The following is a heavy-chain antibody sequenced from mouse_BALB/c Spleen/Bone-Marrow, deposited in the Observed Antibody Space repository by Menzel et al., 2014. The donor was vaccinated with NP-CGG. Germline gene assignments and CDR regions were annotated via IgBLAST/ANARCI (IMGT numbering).Heavy chain of an antibody. CDR1: GFTFTSYW. CDR2: IYPGNSDT. J-gene: IGHJ4*01. CDR3: TRGNTAGLDKKARDY. D-gene: IGHD2-1*01. V-gene: IGHV1-5*01. Sequence: EVKLLESGTVLARPGASVKLSCKASGFTFTSYWMHWVKQRPGQGLDWIGAIYPGNSDTRYNQKFKGKAKLTAVTSTNTAYMDLSSLTNKDAAFEYCTRGNTAGLDKKARDYWGQGTSVTVSS.